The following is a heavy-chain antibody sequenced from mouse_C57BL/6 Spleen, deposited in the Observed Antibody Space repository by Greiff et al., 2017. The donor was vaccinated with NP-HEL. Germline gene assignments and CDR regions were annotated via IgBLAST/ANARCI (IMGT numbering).Heavy chain of an antibody. V-gene: IGHV1-61*01. D-gene: IGHD2-3*01. CDR2: IYPSDSEN. CDR3: ARSLYDGYYGVAY. Sequence: QVQLQQPGAELVRPGSSVKLSCKASGYTFTSYWMDRVKQRPGQGLEWIGNIYPSDSENHYNQKFKDKATLTVDRSSITSYMQLSSLTSEDSAVYYCARSLYDGYYGVAYWGQGTLVTVSA. J-gene: IGHJ3*01. CDR1: GYTFTSYW.